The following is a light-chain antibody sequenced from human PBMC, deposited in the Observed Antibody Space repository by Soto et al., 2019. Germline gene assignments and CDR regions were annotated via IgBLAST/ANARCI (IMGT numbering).Light chain of an antibody. CDR1: QDINSY. Sequence: DIQLTESASSLSASVGARVTITCQASQDINSYLNWYQNKPGKAPNLLXYDADTLETGVPSRFSGGGSGTHFALTIGSLQKEDVAKYYCQQYDNVPPWTFGQGTNVEI. V-gene: IGKV1-33*01. J-gene: IGKJ1*01. CDR2: DAD. CDR3: QQYDNVPPWT.